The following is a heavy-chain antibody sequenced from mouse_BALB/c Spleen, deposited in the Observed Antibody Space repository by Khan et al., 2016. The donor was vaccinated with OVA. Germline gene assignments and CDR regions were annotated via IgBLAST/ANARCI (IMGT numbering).Heavy chain of an antibody. Sequence: EVQLQESGPGLVKPSQSLTLTCTVTGYSITSDYAWYWIRQFPGNQLEWMGYIRYSGRTSYNPSLKSRITITRDTSKNTFFLQLNSVTSEDPATYYCARSVTITTVVATDFDYWGQGTTLTVSS. CDR1: GYSITSDYA. CDR3: ARSVTITTVVATDFDY. CDR2: IRYSGRT. J-gene: IGHJ2*01. D-gene: IGHD1-1*01. V-gene: IGHV3-2*02.